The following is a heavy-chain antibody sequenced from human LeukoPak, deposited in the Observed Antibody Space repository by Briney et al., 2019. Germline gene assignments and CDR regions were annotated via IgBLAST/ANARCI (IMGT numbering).Heavy chain of an antibody. J-gene: IGHJ4*02. CDR2: LYNNGSA. D-gene: IGHD1-7*01. V-gene: IGHV4-59*01. CDR3: ARAQLELRL. Sequence: SETLSLTCSVSGGSISSLYWSWIRQPPGKGLEWIGYLYNNGSASYNSSLKSRVTISVDTSKNRFFLKLSSVTAADTAVYYCARAQLELRLWGQGTFVTVSS. CDR1: GGSISSLY.